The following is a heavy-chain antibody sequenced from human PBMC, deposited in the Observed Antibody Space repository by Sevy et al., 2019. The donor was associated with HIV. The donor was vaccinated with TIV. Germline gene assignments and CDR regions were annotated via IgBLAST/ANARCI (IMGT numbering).Heavy chain of an antibody. J-gene: IGHJ4*02. CDR1: GFTFSDYY. CDR2: IRRSGFTM. CDR3: ARDYGGAAGFFDY. Sequence: GGSLRLSCAASGFTFSDYYMIWIRQAPGKGLEWVSYIRRSGFTMYYADSVKGRFTISRDNAKNSLYLQMNSLRAEDTAVYYCARDYGGAAGFFDYWGQGILVTVSS. V-gene: IGHV3-11*01. D-gene: IGHD6-13*01.